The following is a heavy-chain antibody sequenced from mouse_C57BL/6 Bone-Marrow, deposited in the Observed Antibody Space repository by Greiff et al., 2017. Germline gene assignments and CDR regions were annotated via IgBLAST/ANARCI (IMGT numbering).Heavy chain of an antibody. V-gene: IGHV1-19*01. D-gene: IGHD2-2*01. J-gene: IGHJ2*01. CDR3: ARRGGLRQGYYFDY. Sequence: VQLKQSGPVLVKPGASVKMSCKASGYTFTDYYMNWVKQSHGKSLEWIGVINPYNGGTSYNQKFKGKATLTVDKSSSTAYMELNSLTSEDSAVYYCARRGGLRQGYYFDYWGQGTTLTVSS. CDR1: GYTFTDYY. CDR2: INPYNGGT.